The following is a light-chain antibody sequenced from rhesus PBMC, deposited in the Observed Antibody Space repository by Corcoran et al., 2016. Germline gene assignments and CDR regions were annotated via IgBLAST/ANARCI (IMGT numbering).Light chain of an antibody. CDR1: ESVGRY. V-gene: IGKV3-40*03. J-gene: IGKJ2*01. CDR3: QQYNDFLYS. CDR2: SAY. Sequence: EIVMTQSPATLSLSPGDTATLSCRASESVGRYLAWYQQKPGQAPKLLVHSAYFRATGIPDRFSGSGCRTEFTLTISSLETEDVGVYHCQQYNDFLYSFGQGTKVEIK.